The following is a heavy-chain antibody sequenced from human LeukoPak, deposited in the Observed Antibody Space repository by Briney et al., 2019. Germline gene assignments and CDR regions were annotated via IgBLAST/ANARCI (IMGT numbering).Heavy chain of an antibody. Sequence: ASVKVSCKASGYTFTGYYMHWVRQAPGQGLEWMGWINPNSGGTNYAQKFQGRVAMTRDTSISTAYMELSRLRSDDTAVYYCARDGATVVSHNWFDPWGQGTLVTVSS. CDR1: GYTFTGYY. J-gene: IGHJ5*02. CDR3: ARDGATVVSHNWFDP. CDR2: INPNSGGT. V-gene: IGHV1-2*02. D-gene: IGHD4-23*01.